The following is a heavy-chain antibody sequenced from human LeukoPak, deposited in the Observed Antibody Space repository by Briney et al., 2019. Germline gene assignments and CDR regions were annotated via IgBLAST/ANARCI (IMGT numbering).Heavy chain of an antibody. CDR2: IRSKTYDGTT. Sequence: GGSLRLSCTASGFTFGDYAMSWVRQAPGKGLEWVGFIRSKTYDGTTEYAASVKGRFAISRDDSKSIAHMQMKSLKTSDIAEYYCTPESGDYWGQGGLVSVSS. CDR1: GFTFGDYA. D-gene: IGHD1-26*01. V-gene: IGHV3-49*04. CDR3: TPESGDY. J-gene: IGHJ4*02.